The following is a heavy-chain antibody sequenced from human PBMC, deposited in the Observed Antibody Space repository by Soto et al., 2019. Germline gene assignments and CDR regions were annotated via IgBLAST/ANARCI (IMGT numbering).Heavy chain of an antibody. D-gene: IGHD3-10*01. CDR2: INPSGGSA. CDR1: GYTFTSYY. V-gene: IGHV1-46*01. J-gene: IGHJ4*02. CDR3: ARDRPMAN. Sequence: ASVNVSCKASGYTFTSYYIHWVRQAPGQGLEWMGTINPSGGSASYAQKFQGRVTLTRDTSTSTVYMELSSLRSEDTAVYYCARDRPMANWGQGTLVTVYS.